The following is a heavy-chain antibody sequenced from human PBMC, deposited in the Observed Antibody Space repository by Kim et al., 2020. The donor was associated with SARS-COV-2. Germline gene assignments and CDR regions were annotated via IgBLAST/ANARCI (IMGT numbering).Heavy chain of an antibody. D-gene: IGHD6-19*01. CDR1: GITFSDYG. V-gene: IGHV3-30*18. CDR2: ISGAGNSK. J-gene: IGHJ5*02. Sequence: GGSLRLSCVATGITFSDYGMHWVRQAPGKGLEWVPVISGAGNSKHYADSVKGRFTISRDNSKNTLYLQMNSLRVDDTAFYYCAKVQEIGGWSTFDPWGQGTLVTVSS. CDR3: AKVQEIGGWSTFDP.